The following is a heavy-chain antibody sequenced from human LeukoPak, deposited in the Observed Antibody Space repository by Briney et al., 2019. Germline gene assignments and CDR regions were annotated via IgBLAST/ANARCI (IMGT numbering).Heavy chain of an antibody. Sequence: SETLSLTRTVSGGSISSYYWSWIRQPPGKGLEWIGYIYYSGSTNYNPSLKSRVTISVDTSKNQFSLKLSSVTAADTAVYYCACLTTADAFDIWGQGTMVTVSS. CDR2: IYYSGST. D-gene: IGHD3-22*01. V-gene: IGHV4-59*01. CDR1: GGSISSYY. J-gene: IGHJ3*02. CDR3: ACLTTADAFDI.